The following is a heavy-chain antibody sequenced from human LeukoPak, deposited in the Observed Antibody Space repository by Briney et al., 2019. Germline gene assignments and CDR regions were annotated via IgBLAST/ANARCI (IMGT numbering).Heavy chain of an antibody. V-gene: IGHV1-46*01. CDR1: GYTFTSYY. CDR2: INPSGGST. CDR3: ARSGGITIFGVVGGYFDY. J-gene: IGHJ4*02. Sequence: GASVKVSCKASGYTFTSYYMHWVRQAPGQGLERMGIINPSGGSTSCAQKFQGRVTMTRDTSTSTVYMELSSLRSEDTAVYYCARSGGITIFGVVGGYFDYWGQGTLVTVSS. D-gene: IGHD3-3*01.